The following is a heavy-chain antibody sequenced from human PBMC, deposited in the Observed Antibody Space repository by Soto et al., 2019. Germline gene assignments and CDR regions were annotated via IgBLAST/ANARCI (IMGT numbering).Heavy chain of an antibody. CDR3: ARALSAVAGKGARHNWFEP. D-gene: IGHD6-19*01. CDR2: INPNSGGT. V-gene: IGHV1-2*02. CDR1: GYTFTGYY. Sequence: ASVKVSCKACGYTFTGYYMHWVRQAPGQGLEWMGWINPNSGGTNYAQKFQGRVTMTRDTSISTAYMELSRLRSDDTAVYYCARALSAVAGKGARHNWFEPWGQGTLDNVSS. J-gene: IGHJ5*02.